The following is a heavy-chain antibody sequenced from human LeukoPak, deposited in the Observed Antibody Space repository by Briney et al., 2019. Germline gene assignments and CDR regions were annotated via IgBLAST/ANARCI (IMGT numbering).Heavy chain of an antibody. CDR3: ARAARYCSGGSCYFRYYMDV. CDR1: GGTFSSYA. J-gene: IGHJ6*03. V-gene: IGHV1-8*02. CDR2: MNPNSGNT. Sequence: ASVKVSCKASGGTFSSYAISWVRQATGQGLEWMGWMNPNSGNTGYAQKFQGRVTMTRNTSISTAYMELSSLRSEDTAVYYCARAARYCSGGSCYFRYYMDVWGKGTTVTVSS. D-gene: IGHD2-15*01.